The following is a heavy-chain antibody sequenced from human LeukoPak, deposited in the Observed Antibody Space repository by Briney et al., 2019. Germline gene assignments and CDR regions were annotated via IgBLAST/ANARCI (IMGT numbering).Heavy chain of an antibody. CDR1: GFTFSSSW. CDR2: IKQDGSEK. Sequence: GGSLRLSCAASGFTFSSSWMTWVRQSPVKGLEWVANIKQDGSEKYYVDSVKGRFTISRDNAKNSLYLQMNSLRAEDTAVYYCARYLRAFDIWGQGTMVTVSS. CDR3: ARYLRAFDI. J-gene: IGHJ3*02. V-gene: IGHV3-7*01.